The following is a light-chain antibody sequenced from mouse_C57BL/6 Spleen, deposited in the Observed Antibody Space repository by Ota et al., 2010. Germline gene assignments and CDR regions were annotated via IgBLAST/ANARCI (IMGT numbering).Light chain of an antibody. CDR1: QDVNIA. CDR2: WAS. CDR3: QQYSSYPLT. Sequence: DIVMTQSHKFMSTLVGDRVNITCKASQDVNIAVAWYQQKPGQSPKLLIYWASTRHTGVPDRFTGSGSGTDFTLTISNVQSEDLADYFCQQYSSYPLTFGAGQAGAET. J-gene: IGKJ5*01. V-gene: IGKV6-23*01.